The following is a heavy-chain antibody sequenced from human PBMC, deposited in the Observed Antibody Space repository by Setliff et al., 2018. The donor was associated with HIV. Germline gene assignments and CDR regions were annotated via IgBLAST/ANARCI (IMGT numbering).Heavy chain of an antibody. J-gene: IGHJ5*02. CDR3: ARQPVPGGVVVPGDDWVDP. D-gene: IGHD2-2*01. V-gene: IGHV4-39*01. CDR1: GGSITSNSYY. Sequence: SETLSLTCSVSGGSITSNSYYWGWIRQAPGQGLEWIGSFYSSGSTYYNPSLKGRGHISVDTSKNQNQFSLRLTSVTAADTAVYYCARQPVPGGVVVPGDDWVDPWGQGTLVTVSS. CDR2: FYSSGST.